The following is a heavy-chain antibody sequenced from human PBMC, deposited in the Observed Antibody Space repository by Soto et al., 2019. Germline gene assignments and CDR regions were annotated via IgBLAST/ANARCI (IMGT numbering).Heavy chain of an antibody. V-gene: IGHV3-53*01. CDR2: IYSGGST. J-gene: IGHJ4*02. CDR1: GFTVSSNY. Sequence: GGSLRLSCAASGFTVSSNYMSWVRQAPGKGLEWVSVIYSGGSTYYADSVKGRFTISRDNSKSTSTLRMKNLRVEDTATYYCVRDRYTMSDFWSAFSSDWGQGAQVTVSS. D-gene: IGHD3-3*01. CDR3: VRDRYTMSDFWSAFSSD.